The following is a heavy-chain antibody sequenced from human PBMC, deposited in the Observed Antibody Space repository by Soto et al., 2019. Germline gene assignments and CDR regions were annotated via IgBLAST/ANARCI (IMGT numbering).Heavy chain of an antibody. CDR2: IYHSGTS. D-gene: IGHD2-2*01. V-gene: IGHV4-30-2*01. J-gene: IGHJ4*02. Sequence: TLSLTCTVSGGSISSYYWSWIRQPPGKGLEWIGYIYHSGTSFYNPSLKSRVTISVDGSKNQFSLKVKSVTAADTAVYYCARGRLVPAVNFDYWGLGTLVTVSS. CDR3: ARGRLVPAVNFDY. CDR1: GGSISSYY.